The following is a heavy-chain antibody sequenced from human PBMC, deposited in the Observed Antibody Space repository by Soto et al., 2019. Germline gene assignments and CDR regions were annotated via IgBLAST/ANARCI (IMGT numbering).Heavy chain of an antibody. V-gene: IGHV4-59*01. CDR1: GGSISSNY. D-gene: IGHD6-13*01. Sequence: PSETLSLTCTVSGGSISSNYWTWLRQPPGKGLEWIGCVYNSGSTNYNPSLKSRVTISEDTSKSQFSLKVNSMTAADTAVYYCARYRREAVAGYTLDNWGQGILVTVSS. CDR3: ARYRREAVAGYTLDN. J-gene: IGHJ4*02. CDR2: VYNSGST.